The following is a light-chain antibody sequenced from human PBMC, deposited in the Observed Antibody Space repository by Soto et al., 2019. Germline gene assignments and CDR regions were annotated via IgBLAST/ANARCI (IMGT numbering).Light chain of an antibody. CDR1: SSDVGAYNY. Sequence: QSALTQPASVSGSPGQSITISCTGTSSDVGAYNYVSWYQQHPDKAPKLIIYEVTSRPSGVSNRFSGSRSGNTASLTISGLQPEDEADYFCSAYTGTSTLYVLGTGTKLTVL. V-gene: IGLV2-14*01. J-gene: IGLJ1*01. CDR2: EVT. CDR3: SAYTGTSTLYV.